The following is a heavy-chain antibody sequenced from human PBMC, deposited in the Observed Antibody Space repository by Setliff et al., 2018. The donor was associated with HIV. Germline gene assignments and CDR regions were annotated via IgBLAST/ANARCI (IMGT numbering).Heavy chain of an antibody. CDR2: INYAGVA. D-gene: IGHD5-18*01. CDR1: AWSLSGYF. Sequence: SETLSLTCGVDAWSLSGYFWVWVRQSPGRGLEWIGEINYAGVANYSPSLKSRVTMSVDTSNNHFSLRLHSVTAADTAVYYCARNTLGYGAHFDNWGQGILVTVSS. CDR3: ARNTLGYGAHFDN. V-gene: IGHV4-34*01. J-gene: IGHJ4*02.